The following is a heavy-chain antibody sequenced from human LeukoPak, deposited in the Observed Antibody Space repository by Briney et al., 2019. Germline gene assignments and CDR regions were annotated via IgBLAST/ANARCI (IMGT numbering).Heavy chain of an antibody. V-gene: IGHV3-9*01. CDR3: AKDPYGSGSYYNGYFDY. CDR2: ISWNSGSI. J-gene: IGHJ4*02. CDR1: GFTFDDYA. Sequence: PGRSLRLSCAASGFTFDDYAMPWVRQAPGKGLEWVSGISWNSGSIGYADSVKGRFTISRDNAKNSLYLQMNSLRAEDTALYYCAKDPYGSGSYYNGYFDYWGQGTLVTVSS. D-gene: IGHD3-10*01.